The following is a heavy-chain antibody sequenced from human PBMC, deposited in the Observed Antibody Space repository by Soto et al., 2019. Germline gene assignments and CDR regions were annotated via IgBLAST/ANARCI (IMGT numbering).Heavy chain of an antibody. J-gene: IGHJ4*02. CDR1: GYSFTSYW. CDR3: ARRGYYYDSSGYYETFDY. Sequence: GESLKISCKGSGYSFTSYWIGWVRQMPGKGLEWMGIIYPGDSDTRYSPSFQGQVTISADKSISTAYLQWSSLKASDTAMYYCARRGYYYDSSGYYETFDYWGQGPLVTVSS. CDR2: IYPGDSDT. V-gene: IGHV5-51*01. D-gene: IGHD3-22*01.